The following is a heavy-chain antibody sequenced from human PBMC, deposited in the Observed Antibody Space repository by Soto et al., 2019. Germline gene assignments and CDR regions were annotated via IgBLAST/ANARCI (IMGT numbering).Heavy chain of an antibody. Sequence: QLQLQESGSGLVKPSQTLSLTCAVSGGSISSGGYSWSWIRQPPGKGLAWIGYIYHSGSTYYNPSLKSRVTMSGDRSKNQFSLKLSSVTAADTAVYYCAREETAGYCSGGSCYSRGFDYWGQGTLVTVSS. J-gene: IGHJ4*02. D-gene: IGHD2-15*01. CDR3: AREETAGYCSGGSCYSRGFDY. CDR2: IYHSGST. V-gene: IGHV4-30-2*01. CDR1: GGSISSGGYS.